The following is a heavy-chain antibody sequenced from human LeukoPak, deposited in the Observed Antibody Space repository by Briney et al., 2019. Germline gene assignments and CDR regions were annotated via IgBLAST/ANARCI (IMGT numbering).Heavy chain of an antibody. J-gene: IGHJ6*02. Sequence: PSETLSLTCTVSGGSISSSSYYWGWIRQPPGKGLEWIGSIYYGGTTYYNSSLKSRVTISIDISKNQFSLKVSPVTAADTAVYYCARDAGHQLSRRNYYAMDVWGQGTTVTVSS. D-gene: IGHD2-2*01. CDR3: ARDAGHQLSRRNYYAMDV. CDR1: GGSISSSSYY. V-gene: IGHV4-39*07. CDR2: IYYGGTT.